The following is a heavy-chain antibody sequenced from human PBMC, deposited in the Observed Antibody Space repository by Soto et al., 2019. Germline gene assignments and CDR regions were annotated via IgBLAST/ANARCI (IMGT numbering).Heavy chain of an antibody. D-gene: IGHD6-13*01. J-gene: IGHJ6*02. CDR2: TFPMFGKA. V-gene: IGHV1-69*06. CDR1: GGTFSSYA. Sequence: QVQLVQSGAEVKKPGSSVKVSCKASGGTFSSYAISWVRQAPGQGLEWMGGTFPMFGKANYAQKLQGRVTISADKSTSTAYMELSSLTSDDTAVYYCATVDISTWIDGMDVWGQGTTVTVSS. CDR3: ATVDISTWIDGMDV.